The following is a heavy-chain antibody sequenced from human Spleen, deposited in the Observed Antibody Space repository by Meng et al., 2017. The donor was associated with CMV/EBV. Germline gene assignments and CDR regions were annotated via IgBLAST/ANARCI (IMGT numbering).Heavy chain of an antibody. D-gene: IGHD6-13*01. CDR2: LNPSGYGT. J-gene: IGHJ5*02. V-gene: IGHV1-46*02. CDR3: ARDNSQGDISWWFDP. CDR1: GFTFNHHW. Sequence: SGFTFNHHWVRWVRQAPGHGLEWVGILNPSGYGTTDAQKFQGRVTLTRDTDTDTVYLEMSSLKSEDTAVYYCARDNSQGDISWWFDPWGQGTLVTVSS.